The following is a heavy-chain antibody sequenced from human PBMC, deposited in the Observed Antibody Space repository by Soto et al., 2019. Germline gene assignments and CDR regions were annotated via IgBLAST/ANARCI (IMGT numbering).Heavy chain of an antibody. D-gene: IGHD2-8*01. CDR1: GFTFSDYY. V-gene: IGHV3-11*06. CDR2: ISGSTYYT. Sequence: PGGSLRLSCAASGFTFSDYYMSWTRQAPGKGLEWVAYISGSTYYTNYADSVKGRFTISRDNAKNSLYLQINSLGAEDTAVYYCARDNKWPNYFDYWGQGTLVTVSS. CDR3: ARDNKWPNYFDY. J-gene: IGHJ4*02.